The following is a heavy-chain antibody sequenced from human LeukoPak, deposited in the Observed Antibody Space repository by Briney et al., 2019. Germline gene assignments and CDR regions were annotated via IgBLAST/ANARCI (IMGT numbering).Heavy chain of an antibody. D-gene: IGHD1-14*01. V-gene: IGHV3-7*01. Sequence: GGSLRLSCAASGYIFRRYWVSWVRQAPGKGLEWVANINEDGSQKNYADSVKGRFTISRDNAKNTLYLQMNSLRADDTAVYYCATDLTGPEDYWGQGTLVTVSS. CDR1: GYIFRRYW. J-gene: IGHJ4*02. CDR2: INEDGSQK. CDR3: ATDLTGPEDY.